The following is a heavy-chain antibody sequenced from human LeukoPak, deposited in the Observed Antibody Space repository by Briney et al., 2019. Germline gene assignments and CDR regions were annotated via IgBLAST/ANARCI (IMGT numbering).Heavy chain of an antibody. D-gene: IGHD2-2*01. CDR2: ISSSGSTI. CDR1: GFTFSSYE. CDR3: ARRLGYCSSTSRSK. Sequence: PGGSLRLSCAASGFTFSSYEMNWVRQAPGKGLEWVSYISSSGSTIYYADSVKGRFTISRDNAKNSLYLQMNSLRAEDTAVYYCARRLGYCSSTSRSKWGQGTLVTVSS. J-gene: IGHJ1*01. V-gene: IGHV3-48*03.